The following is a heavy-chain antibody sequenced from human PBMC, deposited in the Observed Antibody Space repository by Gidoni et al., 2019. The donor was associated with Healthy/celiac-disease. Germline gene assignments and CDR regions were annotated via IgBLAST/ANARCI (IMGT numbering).Heavy chain of an antibody. J-gene: IGHJ4*02. V-gene: IGHV4-34*01. CDR2: INHSGST. D-gene: IGHD6-19*01. CDR1: GGSFSGYY. CDR3: ARGGAVAGTRVRVGVGSRFFDY. Sequence: QVQLQQWGAGLLKPSETLSLTCAVYGGSFSGYYWSWIRQPPGKGLEWIGEINHSGSTNYNPSLKSRVTISVDTSKNQFSLKLSSVTAADTAVYYCARGGAVAGTRVRVGVGSRFFDYWGQGTLVTVSS.